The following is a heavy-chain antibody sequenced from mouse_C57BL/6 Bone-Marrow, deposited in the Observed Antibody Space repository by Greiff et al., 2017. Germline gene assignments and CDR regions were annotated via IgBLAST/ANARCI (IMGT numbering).Heavy chain of an antibody. CDR1: GYTFTSYW. CDR2: IYPGSGST. D-gene: IGHD1-1*01. J-gene: IGHJ2*01. V-gene: IGHV1-55*01. Sequence: QVQLKQPGAELVKPGASVKMSCKASGYTFTSYWITWVKQRPGQGLEWIGDIYPGSGSTNYNEKFKSKATLTVDTSSSTAYMQLSSLTSEDSAVYYCASLITTVVGYYFDYWGQGTTLTVSS. CDR3: ASLITTVVGYYFDY.